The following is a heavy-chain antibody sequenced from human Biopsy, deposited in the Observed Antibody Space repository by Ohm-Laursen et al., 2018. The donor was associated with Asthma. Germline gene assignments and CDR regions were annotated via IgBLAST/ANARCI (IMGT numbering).Heavy chain of an antibody. J-gene: IGHJ6*02. CDR2: ISVYNGNT. V-gene: IGHV1-18*01. Sequence: GSSVKVSCKTSGYTFNSAGITWVRQAPGQGLEWMGWISVYNGNTKVAQKLQDRVTMITDTSTSTAYMELRSLRSDATVVYFCARAVDYSHYYGIDVWGQGTTVTVS. CDR3: ARAVDYSHYYGIDV. CDR1: GYTFNSAG. D-gene: IGHD3-10*01.